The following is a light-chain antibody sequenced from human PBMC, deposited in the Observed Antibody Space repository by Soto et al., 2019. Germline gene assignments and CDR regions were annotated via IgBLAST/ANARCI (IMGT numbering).Light chain of an antibody. Sequence: DIQMTQSPSSLSASVGDRVTITCQASHDITSYLTWYQHKPGKAPKLLIYDASILEAGVPSRYSGSGSGTDFTFTISSLQPEDLATYYGQKCDYLPIFGPGTTVDRK. CDR3: QKCDYLPI. CDR1: HDITSY. V-gene: IGKV1-33*01. J-gene: IGKJ3*01. CDR2: DAS.